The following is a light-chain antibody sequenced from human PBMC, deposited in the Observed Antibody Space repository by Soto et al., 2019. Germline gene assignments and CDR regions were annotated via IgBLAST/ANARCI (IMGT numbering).Light chain of an antibody. CDR2: DAS. J-gene: IGKJ1*01. CDR3: QQDGYSPPWT. Sequence: EIVLTQSPGTLSLSPGERVTLSCRASQRISNSYLAWYQQRPGQAPRLLIFDASNRATGIPDRFSGSGSGTDFTLTISSLEPEDDAVYTWQQDGYSPPWTFGHGTKG. V-gene: IGKV3-20*01. CDR1: QRISNSY.